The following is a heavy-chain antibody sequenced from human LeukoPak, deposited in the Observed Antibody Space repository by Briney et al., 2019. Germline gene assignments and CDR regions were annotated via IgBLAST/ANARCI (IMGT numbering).Heavy chain of an antibody. CDR2: IYYSGST. Sequence: SETLSLTCTVSGGSISSYYWSWIRQPPGKGLEWIGYIYYSGSTNYNPSLKSRVTISVDKAKNQFSLKLSSVTAADTAVYYCVKPARTDYADYWGQGTLVTVSS. CDR1: GGSISSYY. CDR3: VKPARTDYADY. V-gene: IGHV4-59*01. J-gene: IGHJ4*02. D-gene: IGHD1-14*01.